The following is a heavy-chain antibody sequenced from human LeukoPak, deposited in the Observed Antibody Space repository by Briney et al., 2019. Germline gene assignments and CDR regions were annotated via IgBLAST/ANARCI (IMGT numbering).Heavy chain of an antibody. Sequence: GASVKVSCKASGYTFTSYGINWARQATGQGLEWMGWMNPNSGNTGYAQKFQGRVTMTRSTSISTAYMELSSLRSEDTAVYYCARSTFGELTRGGMDVWGQGTTVTVSS. J-gene: IGHJ6*02. V-gene: IGHV1-8*02. CDR3: ARSTFGELTRGGMDV. CDR2: MNPNSGNT. D-gene: IGHD3-10*02. CDR1: GYTFTSYG.